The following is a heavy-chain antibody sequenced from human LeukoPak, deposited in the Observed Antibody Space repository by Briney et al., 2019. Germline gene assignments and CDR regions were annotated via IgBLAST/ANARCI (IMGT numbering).Heavy chain of an antibody. CDR2: ISYDGSNK. Sequence: GGSLRLSCAASGFTFSSYAMHWVRQAPGKGLEWVAVISYDGSNKYYADSVKGRFTISRDNSKNTLYLQMNSLRAEDTAVYYCARDPIGDGWVMAAFDYWGQGTLVTVSS. J-gene: IGHJ4*02. V-gene: IGHV3-30-3*01. CDR1: GFTFSSYA. CDR3: ARDPIGDGWVMAAFDY. D-gene: IGHD6-13*01.